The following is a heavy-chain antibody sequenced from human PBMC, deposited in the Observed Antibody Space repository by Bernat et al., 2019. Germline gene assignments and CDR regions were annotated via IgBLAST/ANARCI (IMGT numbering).Heavy chain of an antibody. J-gene: IGHJ4*02. D-gene: IGHD6-19*01. CDR3: ARELGVAGTGGIGY. CDR2: ISYDGSNK. V-gene: IGHV3-30-3*01. CDR1: GFTFSSYA. Sequence: QVQLVESGGGVVQPGRSLRLSCAASGFTFSSYAMHWVRQAPGKGLEWVAVISYDGSNKYYADSVKGRFTISRDNSKNTLYLHMNSLRAEDTAVYYCARELGVAGTGGIGYWGQGTLVTVSS.